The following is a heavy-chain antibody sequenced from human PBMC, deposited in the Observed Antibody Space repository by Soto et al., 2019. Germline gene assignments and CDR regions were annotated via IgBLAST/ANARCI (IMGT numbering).Heavy chain of an antibody. CDR3: ARARANVAPNWFDP. CDR1: GYTFSDYY. V-gene: IGHV1-2*04. D-gene: IGHD5-12*01. J-gene: IGHJ5*02. Sequence: QVQLVQSGAEVKKPGASVKVSCKASGYTFSDYYVHWVRQAPGQGLEWMGWINPYSGATNYAQKFQAWVTMTGDASFSTAYLELTTLVSDDTAVYYGARARANVAPNWFDPWGQGTLVIVSS. CDR2: INPYSGAT.